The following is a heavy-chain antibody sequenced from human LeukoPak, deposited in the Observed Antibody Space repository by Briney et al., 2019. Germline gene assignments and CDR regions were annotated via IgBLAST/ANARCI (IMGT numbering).Heavy chain of an antibody. D-gene: IGHD6-6*01. J-gene: IGHJ6*02. V-gene: IGHV1-2*02. Sequence: PWASVTVSCKASGYTFTGYYMHWVRQAPGQGLEWMGWINPNSGGTNYAQKFQGRVTMTRDTSISTAYMELSRLRSDDTAVYYCARDRCKYSSSSCYYYYGMDVWGQGTTVTVSS. CDR3: ARDRCKYSSSSCYYYYGMDV. CDR1: GYTFTGYY. CDR2: INPNSGGT.